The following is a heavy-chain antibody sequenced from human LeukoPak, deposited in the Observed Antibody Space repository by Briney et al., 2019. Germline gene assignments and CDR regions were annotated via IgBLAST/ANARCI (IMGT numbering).Heavy chain of an antibody. CDR1: GGSISTTSYF. D-gene: IGHD6-19*01. Sequence: SETLSLTCTVSGGSISTTSYFWAWIRQPPGEGLEWIGSIYYSGTTYFNSSLKSRVTISVERSKNHFSLTLSSVTVADTALYYCARVYSSTHNWFDTWGQGIQVTVSS. CDR3: ARVYSSTHNWFDT. V-gene: IGHV4-39*07. J-gene: IGHJ5*02. CDR2: IYYSGTT.